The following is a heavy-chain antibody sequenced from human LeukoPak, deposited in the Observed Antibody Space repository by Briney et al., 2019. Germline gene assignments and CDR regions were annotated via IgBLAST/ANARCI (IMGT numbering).Heavy chain of an antibody. Sequence: GGSLRLSCAASGITFSNYAMSWVRQAPGKGLDWVSAISGNSGNIYYADSVKGRFTISRDNSKNTLYLQMSSLRAEDTAIYYCARQQDATNPGYWGQGTLVTVSS. CDR2: ISGNSGNI. V-gene: IGHV3-23*01. CDR1: GITFSNYA. D-gene: IGHD1/OR15-1a*01. J-gene: IGHJ4*02. CDR3: ARQQDATNPGY.